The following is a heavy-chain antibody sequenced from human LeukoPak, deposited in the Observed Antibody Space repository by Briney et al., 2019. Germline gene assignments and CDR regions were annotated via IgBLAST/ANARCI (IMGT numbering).Heavy chain of an antibody. CDR3: TRIARDYYGMDV. V-gene: IGHV3-72*01. Sequence: GGSLRLSCAASGFTFSDHYMDWLRQAPGKGLEWVARIRNKGYSYTTEYAASVKGRFTISRDDSKNSLYLQMNSLKTEDTAVYYCTRIARDYYGMDVWGQGTTVTVSS. D-gene: IGHD6-6*01. J-gene: IGHJ6*02. CDR1: GFTFSDHY. CDR2: IRNKGYSYTT.